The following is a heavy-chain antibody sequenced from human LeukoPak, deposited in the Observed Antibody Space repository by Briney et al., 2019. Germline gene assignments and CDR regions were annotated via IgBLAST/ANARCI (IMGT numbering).Heavy chain of an antibody. D-gene: IGHD3-22*01. J-gene: IGHJ4*02. V-gene: IGHV3-49*03. CDR1: GFTFGDYA. CDR3: TRAPAAEARYYYDSSPVDY. CDR2: IRSKAYGGTT. Sequence: GGSLRLSCTASGFTFGDYAMSWFRQAPGKGLEWVGFIRSKAYGGTTEYAASVEGRFTISRDDSKSIAYLQMNSLKTEDTAVYYCTRAPAAEARYYYDSSPVDYWGQGTLVTVSS.